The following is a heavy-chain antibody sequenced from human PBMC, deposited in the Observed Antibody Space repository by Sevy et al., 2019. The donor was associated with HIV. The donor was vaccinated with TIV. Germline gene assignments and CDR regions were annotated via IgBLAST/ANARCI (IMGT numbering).Heavy chain of an antibody. CDR3: ARTVLGPYFDH. CDR1: QFTFSVYY. V-gene: IGHV3-11*01. J-gene: IGHJ4*02. CDR2: INSWGTTI. D-gene: IGHD2-8*02. Sequence: GSLRLSCAASQFTFSVYYMTWIRQAPGKGLELVSYINSWGTTIYYADSVKGRFTISRDNANNSLYLQMNSLRAEDTAVYYCARTVLGPYFDHWGQGTLVTVSS.